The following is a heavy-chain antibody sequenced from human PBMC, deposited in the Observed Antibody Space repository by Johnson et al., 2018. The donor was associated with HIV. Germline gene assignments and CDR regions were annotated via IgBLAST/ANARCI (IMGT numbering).Heavy chain of an antibody. CDR3: ARELYAILGAFDI. J-gene: IGHJ3*02. V-gene: IGHV3-11*01. Sequence: VQVVESGGGLVKPGGSLRLSCVASRLTLSDSYMSWIRQAPGKGLEWVSYISGSGNAIYYADSVRGRFTISRDNAKNSLYRQMNSLRAEDTALYYCARELYAILGAFDIWGQGTKVTVSS. D-gene: IGHD1-26*01. CDR1: RLTLSDSY. CDR2: ISGSGNAI.